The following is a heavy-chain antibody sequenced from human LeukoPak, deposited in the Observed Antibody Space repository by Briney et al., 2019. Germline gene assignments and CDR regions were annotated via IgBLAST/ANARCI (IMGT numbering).Heavy chain of an antibody. V-gene: IGHV3-30*01. D-gene: IGHD5-18*01. CDR1: GFTLSTYA. CDR3: ARDGAQLWINYYFDY. Sequence: PGGSLRLSCGASGFTLSTYAVHWVRQVPGKGLEWVAVMPYDGSNKYYADSVKGRFTISRDSSKNTLYLQMNSLRAEDTAVYYCARDGAQLWINYYFDYWGQGTLVTVSS. CDR2: MPYDGSNK. J-gene: IGHJ4*02.